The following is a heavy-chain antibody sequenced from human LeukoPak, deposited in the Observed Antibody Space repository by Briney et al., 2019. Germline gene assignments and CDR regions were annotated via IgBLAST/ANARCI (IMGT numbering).Heavy chain of an antibody. CDR3: ASRHSSGWYARYDAFDI. J-gene: IGHJ3*02. V-gene: IGHV1-69*13. CDR2: IIPIFGTA. CDR1: GGTFISYA. Sequence: GASVKVSCKASGGTFISYAISWVRQAPGQGLEWMGGIIPIFGTANYAQKFQGRVTITADESTSTAYMELSSLRSEDTAVYYCASRHSSGWYARYDAFDIWGQGTMVTVSS. D-gene: IGHD6-19*01.